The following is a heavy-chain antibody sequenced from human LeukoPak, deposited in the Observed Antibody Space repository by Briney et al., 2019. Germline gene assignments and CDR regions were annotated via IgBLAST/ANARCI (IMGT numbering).Heavy chain of an antibody. Sequence: GGSLRLSCAASGFTFSDYYMSWIRQAPGKGLEWVSYISSRSSYTKHADSVEGRLTISRDNAKNSLYLQMNSLRAEDTAVYYCARVLSSSWGAYYYYGMDVWGQGTTVTVSS. J-gene: IGHJ6*02. V-gene: IGHV3-11*06. CDR2: ISSRSSYT. CDR3: ARVLSSSWGAYYYYGMDV. D-gene: IGHD6-13*01. CDR1: GFTFSDYY.